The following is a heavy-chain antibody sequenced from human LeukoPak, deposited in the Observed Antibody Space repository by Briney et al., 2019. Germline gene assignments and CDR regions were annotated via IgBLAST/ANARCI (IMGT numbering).Heavy chain of an antibody. CDR3: AKQRTYFDY. CDR1: GFTFTTYA. V-gene: IGHV3-23*01. Sequence: GGSLRLSCAASGFTFTTYAMSWVRQAPGEGLEWVSSISGSGGDTHYADSVKGRFTISRDNSKNTLFLQINSLRAEDTAVYYCAKQRTYFDYWGQGTLVTVSA. CDR2: ISGSGGDT. J-gene: IGHJ4*02. D-gene: IGHD3-16*01.